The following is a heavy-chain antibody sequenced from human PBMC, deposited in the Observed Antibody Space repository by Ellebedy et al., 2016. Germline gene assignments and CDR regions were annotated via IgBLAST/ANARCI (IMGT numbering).Heavy chain of an antibody. CDR2: ISGSGDNT. D-gene: IGHD3-16*01. J-gene: IGHJ6*02. V-gene: IGHV3-23*01. CDR1: RFTFNNYA. CDR3: AKDFTPLDV. Sequence: GESLKISCAASRFTFNNYAMNWVRQAPGKGLEWVSAISGSGDNTYYIDSVKGRFTISRDNSKNTLHLQMNGLSAEDTAVYYCAKDFTPLDVWGQGTTVTVSS.